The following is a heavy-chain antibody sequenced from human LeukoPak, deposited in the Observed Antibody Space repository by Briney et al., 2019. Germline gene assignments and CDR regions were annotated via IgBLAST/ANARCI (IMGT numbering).Heavy chain of an antibody. CDR3: ARDVAYCGGDCYSISSGQRLFWGAFDI. D-gene: IGHD2-21*02. J-gene: IGHJ3*02. V-gene: IGHV1-46*01. CDR2: INPSGGST. CDR1: GYTFTSYY. Sequence: ASVKVSCEASGYTFTSYYMHWVRQAPGQGLEWMGIINPSGGSTSYAQKFQGRVTMTRDTSTSTVYMELSSLRSGDTAVYYCARDVAYCGGDCYSISSGQRLFWGAFDIRGQGTMVTVSS.